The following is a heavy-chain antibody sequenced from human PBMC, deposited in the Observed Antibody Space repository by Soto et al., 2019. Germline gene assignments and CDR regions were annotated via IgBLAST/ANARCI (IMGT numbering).Heavy chain of an antibody. Sequence: EVQLVESGGDLVQPGGSLRLSCEASEFTLSDHYMDWVRQAPGKGLEWVGRSRDRANGYTTEYAASVKGRFTISRDDSKNSLYLQMNSLKTEDTAVYYCGRSRSASSHIAFDFWGQGTLLTVSS. CDR1: EFTLSDHY. CDR3: GRSRSASSHIAFDF. J-gene: IGHJ4*02. D-gene: IGHD2-21*01. CDR2: SRDRANGYTT. V-gene: IGHV3-72*01.